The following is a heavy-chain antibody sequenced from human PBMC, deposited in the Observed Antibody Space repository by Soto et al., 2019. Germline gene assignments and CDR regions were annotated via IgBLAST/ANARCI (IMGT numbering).Heavy chain of an antibody. CDR1: GYTLSDYY. CDR2: ISSSGTTI. CDR3: AGHRSRNLRDAYSL. V-gene: IGHV3-11*01. D-gene: IGHD1-26*01. Sequence: QVQLVESGGGLVKPGGSLILFCASSGYTLSDYYMSWISQAPVKGLEWVSYISSSGTTIYYADSVKGRFIISRENAKNSLYLQMNSLSAEDTAVYYSAGHRSRNLRDAYSLWGQGTLVTVSS. J-gene: IGHJ4*02.